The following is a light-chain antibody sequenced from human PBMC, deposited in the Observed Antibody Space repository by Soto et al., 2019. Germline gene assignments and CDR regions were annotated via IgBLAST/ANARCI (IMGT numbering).Light chain of an antibody. J-gene: IGLJ1*01. CDR3: SSYTSSSTYV. CDR2: DVT. CDR1: ISDVGFYAR. V-gene: IGLV2-18*02. Sequence: QSALTQPPSVSGSPGQSVTISCTGTISDVGFYARVSWYQQPPGTAPKLLIYDVTSRPSGVPDRFSGSQSGRTASLTISGLRAEDEADSYCSSYTSSSTYVFGPGTKLTVL.